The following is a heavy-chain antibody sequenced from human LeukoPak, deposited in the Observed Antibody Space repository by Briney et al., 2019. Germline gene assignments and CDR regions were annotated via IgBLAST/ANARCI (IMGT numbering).Heavy chain of an antibody. CDR3: AREREGVGATYYYGMDV. Sequence: GGSLRLSCAASGFTVSSNEMNWVRQAPGKGLEWVSSISGGNTYYADSRKGRFTISRDNAKNSLYLQMNSLRAEDTAVYYCAREREGVGATYYYGMDVWGQGTTVTVSS. D-gene: IGHD1-26*01. CDR2: ISGGNT. J-gene: IGHJ6*02. CDR1: GFTVSSNE. V-gene: IGHV3-38-3*01.